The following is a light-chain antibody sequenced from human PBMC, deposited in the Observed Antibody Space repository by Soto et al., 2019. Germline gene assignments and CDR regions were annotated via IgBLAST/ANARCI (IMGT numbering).Light chain of an antibody. CDR1: QTVTSGY. Sequence: EIVLTQSPGTLSLSPGGRATLSCRASQTVTSGYLAWYQQKPGQAPSLLIFGASRRATGIPDRFSGSGSGTEFTLTISSLEPEDFAVYYCQQYGSLPETFGQGTKLEIK. V-gene: IGKV3-20*01. CDR2: GAS. J-gene: IGKJ2*01. CDR3: QQYGSLPET.